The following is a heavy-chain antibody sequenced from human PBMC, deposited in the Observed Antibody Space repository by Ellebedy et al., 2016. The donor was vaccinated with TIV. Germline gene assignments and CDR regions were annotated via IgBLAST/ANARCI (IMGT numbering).Heavy chain of an antibody. V-gene: IGHV4-31*03. CDR3: ARDQVVRGGYHGMDV. CDR2: IYHSGTT. Sequence: SETLSLTXTVSGGSVSDGSTSSGDYYWSWIRQHPGKGLEWIGYIYHSGTTYYNPSLKSRVSISVDTSKNQVSLRLSSVTVADTAVYYCARDQVVRGGYHGMDVWGQGTTVTVSS. J-gene: IGHJ6*02. D-gene: IGHD3-10*01. CDR1: GGSVSDGSTSSGDYY.